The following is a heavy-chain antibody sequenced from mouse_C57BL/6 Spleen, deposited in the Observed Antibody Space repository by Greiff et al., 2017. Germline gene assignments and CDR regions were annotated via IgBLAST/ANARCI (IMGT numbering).Heavy chain of an antibody. CDR1: GYTFPSYW. D-gene: IGHD2-5*01. CDR2: IDPSDSYT. J-gene: IGHJ4*01. CDR3: SRSGGYSNYAHYSMDY. V-gene: IGHV1-50*01. Sequence: VKLQQPGAELVKPGASVKLSCKASGYTFPSYWMQWVKQRPGQGLEWIGEIDPSDSYTNYNQTFKGKATLTVDTSSSTAYMQLSRLTSEDSAVYYCSRSGGYSNYAHYSMDYWGQGTSVTVSS.